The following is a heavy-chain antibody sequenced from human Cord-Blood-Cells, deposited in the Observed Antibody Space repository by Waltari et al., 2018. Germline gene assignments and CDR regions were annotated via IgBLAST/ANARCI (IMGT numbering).Heavy chain of an antibody. D-gene: IGHD3-9*01. CDR2: IYSGGST. V-gene: IGHV3-53*01. J-gene: IGHJ4*03. Sequence: EVQLVESGGGLIQPGGSLRLSCAASGFTVSSHYMSWVRQAPGKGLEWVSVIYSGGSTYYADSVKGRFTISRDNSKNTLYLQMNSLRAEDTAVYYCARVGALRYFDWLLDYWGQGTTVTVSS. CDR3: ARVGALRYFDWLLDY. CDR1: GFTVSSHY.